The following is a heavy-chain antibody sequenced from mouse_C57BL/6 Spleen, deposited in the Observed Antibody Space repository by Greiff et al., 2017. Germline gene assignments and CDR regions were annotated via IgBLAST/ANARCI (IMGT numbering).Heavy chain of an antibody. J-gene: IGHJ1*03. D-gene: IGHD6-1*01. CDR3: ARESLQRWYFDV. Sequence: VQLQQSGAELVKPGASVKLSCTASGFNIKDYYMHWVKQRTEQGLEWIGRIDPEDGETKYAPKFQGTATITAVTSSNTASLQLSRLTSEDTAVYDCARESLQRWYFDVWGTGTTVTVSS. CDR1: GFNIKDYY. CDR2: IDPEDGET. V-gene: IGHV14-2*01.